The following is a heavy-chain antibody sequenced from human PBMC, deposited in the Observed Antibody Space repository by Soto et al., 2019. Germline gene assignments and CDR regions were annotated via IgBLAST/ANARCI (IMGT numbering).Heavy chain of an antibody. CDR3: ARAPHCSSTSCYAPSYYYYGMDV. V-gene: IGHV3-48*02. J-gene: IGHJ6*02. D-gene: IGHD2-2*01. CDR2: ISSSSSTI. Sequence: EVQLVESGGGLVQPGGSLRLSCAASGFTFSSYSMNWVHQAPGKGLAWVSYISSSSSTIYYADSVKGRFTISRDNAKNSLYLQMNSLRDEDTAVYYCARAPHCSSTSCYAPSYYYYGMDVWGQGTTVTVSS. CDR1: GFTFSSYS.